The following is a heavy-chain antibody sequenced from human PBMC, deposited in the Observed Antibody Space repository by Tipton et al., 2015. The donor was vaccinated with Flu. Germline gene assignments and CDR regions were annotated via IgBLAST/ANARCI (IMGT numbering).Heavy chain of an antibody. CDR1: GGSISSSSYY. Sequence: TLSLTCTVSGGSISSSSYYWGWIRQPPGKGLEWIGSIYYSGSTYYNPSLKSRVTISVDTSKNQFSLKLSSVTAADTAVYYCARRGTVAGIGWFDPWGQGTLVTVSS. CDR3: ARRGTVAGIGWFDP. D-gene: IGHD6-19*01. J-gene: IGHJ5*02. CDR2: IYYSGST. V-gene: IGHV4-39*01.